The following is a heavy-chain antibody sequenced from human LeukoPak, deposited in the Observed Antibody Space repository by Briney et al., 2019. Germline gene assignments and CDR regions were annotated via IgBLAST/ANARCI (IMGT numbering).Heavy chain of an antibody. CDR3: ARVTGYMTEDYFDY. Sequence: SETLSLTCTVSGGSISSNYWSWIRQPAGKGLEWIGYIYYSGSTNYNPFLKSRVTISVDTSKNQFSLRLSSVTAADTAVYYCARVTGYMTEDYFDYWGQGTLITVSS. CDR2: IYYSGST. V-gene: IGHV4-59*01. D-gene: IGHD6-13*01. CDR1: GGSISSNY. J-gene: IGHJ4*02.